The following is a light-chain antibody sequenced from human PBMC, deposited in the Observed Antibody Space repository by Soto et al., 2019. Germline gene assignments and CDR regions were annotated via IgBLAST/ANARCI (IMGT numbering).Light chain of an antibody. Sequence: QSALTQPASVSGSPGQSVTISCTGTSSDVGGYNFVTWYQQHPGKAPKVMIYNVSNRPSGVSNRFSGSKSGNTASLTVSGLQTEDEADYYCSSYTSTSTDVVFGGGTKLTVL. CDR1: SSDVGGYNF. CDR2: NVS. J-gene: IGLJ2*01. V-gene: IGLV2-14*01. CDR3: SSYTSTSTDVV.